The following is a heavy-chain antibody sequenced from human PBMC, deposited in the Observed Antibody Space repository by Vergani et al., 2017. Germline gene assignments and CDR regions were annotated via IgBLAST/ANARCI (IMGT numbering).Heavy chain of an antibody. D-gene: IGHD3-9*01. CDR2: IYYSGIT. Sequence: QLQLQESGPGLVKPSETLSLTCTVSGGSISSSSYYWGWIRQPPGKGLEWIGSIYYSGITYYNPSLKSRVTISVDTSKNQFSLKLSSVTAADTAVSYCASCVHTYDILTGPPPFDPWGQGTLVTVSS. CDR1: GGSISSSSYY. CDR3: ASCVHTYDILTGPPPFDP. J-gene: IGHJ5*02. V-gene: IGHV4-39*07.